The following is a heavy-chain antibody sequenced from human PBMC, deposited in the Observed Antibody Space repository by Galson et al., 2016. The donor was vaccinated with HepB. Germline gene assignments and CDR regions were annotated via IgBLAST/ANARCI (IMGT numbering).Heavy chain of an antibody. V-gene: IGHV5-10-1*01. D-gene: IGHD3-9*01. CDR1: GYSFTSYW. CDR3: ARVGSDILTGSDNWFDP. CDR2: IDPSDSYT. J-gene: IGHJ5*02. Sequence: QSGAEVKKPGESLRISCKGSGYSFTSYWISWVRQMPGKGLEWMGRIDPSDSYTNYSPSFQGHVTFSADKSLSTVYLHWSSLKASDTAMYYCARVGSDILTGSDNWFDPWGQGTLVTVSS.